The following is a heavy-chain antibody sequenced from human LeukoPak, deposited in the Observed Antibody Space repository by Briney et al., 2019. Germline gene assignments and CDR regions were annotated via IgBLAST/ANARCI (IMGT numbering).Heavy chain of an antibody. D-gene: IGHD1-1*01. CDR3: AKTDGNDDGIYYFDY. J-gene: IGHJ4*02. CDR1: GYSFTSYW. Sequence: PGESLKISCKGSGYSFTSYWIGWVRQMPGKGLEWMGIIYPGDSDTRYSPSFQGQVTISADKSISTAYLQWSSLKASDTAMYYCAKTDGNDDGIYYFDYWGQGTLVTVSS. V-gene: IGHV5-51*01. CDR2: IYPGDSDT.